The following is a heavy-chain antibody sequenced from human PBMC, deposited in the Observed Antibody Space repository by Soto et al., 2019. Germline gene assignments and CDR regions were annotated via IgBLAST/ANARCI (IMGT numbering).Heavy chain of an antibody. CDR3: ARHYSGSYFRY. V-gene: IGHV2-5*02. J-gene: IGHJ4*02. Sequence: QITLKESGRTLVKPTQTLTLTCTFSGFSLNINGVAVGWIRQPPGEALEWLALIYWDDDKRYSPSLKTRLSNTKHTSKNQVILTITDMDPIDTGTYYCARHYSGSYFRYWGQGALVTVSP. CDR2: IYWDDDK. CDR1: GFSLNINGVA. D-gene: IGHD1-26*01.